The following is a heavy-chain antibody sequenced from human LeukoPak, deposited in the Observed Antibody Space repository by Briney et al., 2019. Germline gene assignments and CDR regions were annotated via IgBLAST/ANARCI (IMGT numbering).Heavy chain of an antibody. D-gene: IGHD3-10*01. CDR1: GGTFSSYA. CDR3: AREGIMVRGAIDY. V-gene: IGHV1-69*01. Sequence: SVKVSCKASGGTFSSYAISWVRQAPGQGLEWMGGIIPIFGTANYAQKFQGRVTITADESTSTAYMELSRLRSEDTAVYYCAREGIMVRGAIDYWGQGTLVTVSS. J-gene: IGHJ4*02. CDR2: IIPIFGTA.